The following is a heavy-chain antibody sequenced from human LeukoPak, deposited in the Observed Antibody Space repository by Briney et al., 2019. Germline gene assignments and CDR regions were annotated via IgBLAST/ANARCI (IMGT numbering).Heavy chain of an antibody. Sequence: GGSLRLSCAASGFTFSDYYMSWIRQAPGKGLEWVSYISSTSTYTDYADSVKGRFTISRDNAKNTLYLQMNSLRAEDTAVYYCARGGGYYHDYWGQGTLVAVSS. CDR1: GFTFSDYY. CDR3: ARGGGYYHDY. D-gene: IGHD3-22*01. CDR2: ISSTSTYT. J-gene: IGHJ4*02. V-gene: IGHV3-11*06.